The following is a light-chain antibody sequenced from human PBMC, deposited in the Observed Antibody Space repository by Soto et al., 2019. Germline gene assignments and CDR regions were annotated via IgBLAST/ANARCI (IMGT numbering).Light chain of an antibody. Sequence: DIQMTQSPSFVSASVGDRVTVTCRASQDISGWLAWYQQKPGKAPKLLIYTTSTLGSGVPSRFSGSGSGTAFTLTISSLQPEDFATYYCQQANAFPITFGQGTRLEIK. J-gene: IGKJ5*01. CDR3: QQANAFPIT. CDR1: QDISGW. CDR2: TTS. V-gene: IGKV1-12*01.